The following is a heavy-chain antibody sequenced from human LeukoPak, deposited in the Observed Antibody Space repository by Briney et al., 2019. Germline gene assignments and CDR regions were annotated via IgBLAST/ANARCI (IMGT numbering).Heavy chain of an antibody. Sequence: PSETLSLTCTVSGGSISSYYWSWIRQPPGKGLEWIGYIYYSGSTNYNPSLKSRVTISVDTSKNQFSLKLSSVTAADTAVYYCARDSRGFGLGYWGQGTLVTVSS. D-gene: IGHD3-10*01. V-gene: IGHV4-59*01. J-gene: IGHJ4*02. CDR1: GGSISSYY. CDR2: IYYSGST. CDR3: ARDSRGFGLGY.